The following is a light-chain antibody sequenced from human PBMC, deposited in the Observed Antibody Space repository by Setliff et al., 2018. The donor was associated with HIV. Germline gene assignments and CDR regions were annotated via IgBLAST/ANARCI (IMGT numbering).Light chain of an antibody. CDR2: GDT. CDR3: QSYDESLSGSYV. CDR1: NSNIGAGYD. V-gene: IGLV1-40*01. Sequence: QSVLTQPASVSGSPGQRVTISCTGSNSNIGAGYDVHWYQQLPGTAPKLLIYGDTNRPSGVPDRFSGSKSGTSASLGITGLQAEDEADYYCQSYDESLSGSYVFGTGTKVTVL. J-gene: IGLJ1*01.